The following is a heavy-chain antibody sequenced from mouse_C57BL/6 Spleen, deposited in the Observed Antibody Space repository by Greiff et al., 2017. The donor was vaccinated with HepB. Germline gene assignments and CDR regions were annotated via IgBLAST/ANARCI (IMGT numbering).Heavy chain of an antibody. CDR1: GFTFSDYG. Sequence: EVKLMESGGGLVKPGGSLKLSCAASGFTFSDYGMHWVRQAPEKGLEWVAYISSGSSTTYYADTVKGRFTITRDNAKNTLFLQMTSLRSEDTAMYYCARRYVTAMDYWGQGTTVTVSS. D-gene: IGHD1-2*01. V-gene: IGHV5-17*01. CDR2: ISSGSSTT. CDR3: ARRYVTAMDY. J-gene: IGHJ4*01.